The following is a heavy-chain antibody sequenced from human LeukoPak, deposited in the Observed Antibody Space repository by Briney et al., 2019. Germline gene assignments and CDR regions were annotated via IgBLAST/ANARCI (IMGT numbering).Heavy chain of an antibody. CDR1: GGSISSYY. CDR3: ARDLATTVTNHWFDP. J-gene: IGHJ5*02. Sequence: SETLSLTCTVSGGSISSYYWSWIRQPPGKGLEWIGYIYSSGSTNYNPSLKSRVTISVDTSKNQFSLKLSSVTAADTAVYYCARDLATTVTNHWFDPWGQGTLVTVSS. V-gene: IGHV4-59*01. CDR2: IYSSGST. D-gene: IGHD4-17*01.